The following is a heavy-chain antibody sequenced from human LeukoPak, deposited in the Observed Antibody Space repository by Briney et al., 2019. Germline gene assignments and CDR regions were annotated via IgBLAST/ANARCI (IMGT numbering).Heavy chain of an antibody. CDR3: AGLYCSSTSCTYNWFDR. CDR1: VYTFTSYG. D-gene: IGHD2-2*01. J-gene: IGHJ5*02. CDR2: ISAYNGNT. V-gene: IGHV1-18*01. Sequence: GASVTVSCKASVYTFTSYGISWVRQAPGQGLEWMGWISAYNGNTNYAQKLQGRVTMTTDTSTSTAYMELRSLRSDDTAVYYCAGLYCSSTSCTYNWFDRWGQGTLVTVSS.